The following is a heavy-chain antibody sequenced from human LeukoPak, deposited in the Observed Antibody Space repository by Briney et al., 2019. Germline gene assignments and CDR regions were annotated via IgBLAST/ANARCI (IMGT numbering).Heavy chain of an antibody. D-gene: IGHD5-24*01. CDR3: AIDLGGQFAWFDP. V-gene: IGHV4-39*07. CDR2: IYYSGST. CDR1: GGSISSSSYY. Sequence: KPSETLSLTCTVSGGSISSSSYYWGWIRQPPGKGLEWIGSIYYSGSTYYNPSLKSRVTISVDTSKNQFSLKLSSVTAADTAVYYCAIDLGGQFAWFDPWGQGTLVTVSS. J-gene: IGHJ5*02.